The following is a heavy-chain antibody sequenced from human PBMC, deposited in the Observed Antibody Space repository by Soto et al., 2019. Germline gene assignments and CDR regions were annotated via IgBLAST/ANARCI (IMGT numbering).Heavy chain of an antibody. D-gene: IGHD1-26*01. J-gene: IGHJ4*02. Sequence: GGSLRLSCAASGFTFRSFTMNWVRQAPGKGLGWVARINQDGSEKYYVDSVKGRFTISRDNAKNSLYLQMNSLRAEDTAVYYCARDYPGGSYYDYWGQGTLVTVSS. V-gene: IGHV3-7*03. CDR3: ARDYPGGSYYDY. CDR1: GFTFRSFT. CDR2: INQDGSEK.